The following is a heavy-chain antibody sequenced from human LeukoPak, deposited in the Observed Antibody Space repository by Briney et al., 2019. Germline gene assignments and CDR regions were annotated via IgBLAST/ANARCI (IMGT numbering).Heavy chain of an antibody. CDR1: GFTFDDYT. V-gene: IGHV3-9*01. D-gene: IGHD6-19*01. J-gene: IGHJ6*03. CDR3: AKDARGSSGWYGGGYYMDV. Sequence: GGSLRLSCAASGFTFDDYTMHTVPHAPGEDLERVSHISWNSGSIGYADSVKGRFTISRDNAKNSLYLQMNSLRAEDTGLYYCAKDARGSSGWYGGGYYMDVWGKGTTVTVSS. CDR2: ISWNSGSI.